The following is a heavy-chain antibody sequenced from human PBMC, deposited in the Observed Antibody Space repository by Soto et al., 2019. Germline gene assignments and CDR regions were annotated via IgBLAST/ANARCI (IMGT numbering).Heavy chain of an antibody. D-gene: IGHD4-17*01. CDR2: INHSGST. Sequence: PSETLSLTCAVYGGSFSGYYWSWIRQPPGKGLEWIGEINHSGSTNYNPSLKSRVTISVDTSKNQFSLKLSSVTAADTAVYYCARDASSDMTTVTYDYWGQGTLVTVSS. CDR1: GGSFSGYY. V-gene: IGHV4-34*01. CDR3: ARDASSDMTTVTYDY. J-gene: IGHJ4*02.